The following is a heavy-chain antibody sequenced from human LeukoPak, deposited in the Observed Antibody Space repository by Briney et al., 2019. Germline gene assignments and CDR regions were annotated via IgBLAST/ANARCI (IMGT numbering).Heavy chain of an antibody. Sequence: SETLSLTCTVSGGSISSYYWSWIRQPPGKGLEWIGYIYYSGSTNYNPSLKSRVTISVDTSKNQFSLKLSSVTAADTAVYYCARDSRGYYDILTGLQGWFDPWGQETLVTVSS. CDR1: GGSISSYY. V-gene: IGHV4-59*01. J-gene: IGHJ5*02. CDR2: IYYSGST. CDR3: ARDSRGYYDILTGLQGWFDP. D-gene: IGHD3-9*01.